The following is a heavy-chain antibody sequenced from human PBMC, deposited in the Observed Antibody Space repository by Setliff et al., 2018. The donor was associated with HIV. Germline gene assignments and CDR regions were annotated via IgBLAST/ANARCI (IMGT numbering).Heavy chain of an antibody. CDR3: TTNFYNFWSGYYDYFDF. V-gene: IGHV3-49*04. D-gene: IGHD3-3*01. CDR2: IRSKNYGETT. Sequence: GGSLRLSCTTSGFTFSEYAINWVRQAPGKGLEWVGFIRSKNYGETTESAASVKDRFTFSRDDSKSIAYLQVSSLKTEDTAIYYCTTNFYNFWSGYYDYFDFWGQGALVTAPQ. J-gene: IGHJ4*02. CDR1: GFTFSEYA.